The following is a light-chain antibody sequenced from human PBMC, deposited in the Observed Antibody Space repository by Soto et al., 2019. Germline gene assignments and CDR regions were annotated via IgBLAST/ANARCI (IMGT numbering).Light chain of an antibody. J-gene: IGKJ2*01. Sequence: ETVLTQSPGTLSLSPGETATLSCRASQSVISDYLAWYQQKPDQAPRLVIYGASGRAAGIPVRFNGSGSGTDFTLTISRLEPEDFAMYYCQQYGSSVFTFGQGTKLEIK. V-gene: IGKV3-20*01. CDR1: QSVISDY. CDR2: GAS. CDR3: QQYGSSVFT.